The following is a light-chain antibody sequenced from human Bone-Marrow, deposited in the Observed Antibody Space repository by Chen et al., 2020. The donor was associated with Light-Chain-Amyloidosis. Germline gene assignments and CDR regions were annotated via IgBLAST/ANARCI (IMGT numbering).Light chain of an antibody. V-gene: IGKV3D-15*01. Sequence: EIRMTQSPDTLSVSPGGRATLSCRASQTISDKLAWYQQRPGRDPRLLIYGVSTRATGIPDRFSGSGSGTDFTLTISGLQSEGSAIYYCQQYNQWPPLTFGGGTKVEF. J-gene: IGKJ4*01. CDR1: QTISDK. CDR2: GVS. CDR3: QQYNQWPPLT.